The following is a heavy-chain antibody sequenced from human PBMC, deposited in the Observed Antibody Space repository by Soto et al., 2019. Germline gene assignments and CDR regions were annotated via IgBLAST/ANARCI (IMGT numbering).Heavy chain of an antibody. D-gene: IGHD3-10*01. Sequence: QITLKASGPTLLKPTQTLTLTCSCSGFSLGTSGVAVGLIRQPPGKALDWLALLYGDNDKRYRPYLKNRLTITQDTSKNQVLLKMTDMAPVDSATYYCARSVAGSGDIDFFDYWGQGTLVTVAS. V-gene: IGHV2-5*02. CDR2: LYGDNDK. CDR3: ARSVAGSGDIDFFDY. J-gene: IGHJ4*02. CDR1: GFSLGTSGVA.